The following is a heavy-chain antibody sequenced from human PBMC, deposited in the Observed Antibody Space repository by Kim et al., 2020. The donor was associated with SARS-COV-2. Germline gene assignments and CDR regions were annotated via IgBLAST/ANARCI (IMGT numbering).Heavy chain of an antibody. CDR1: GFTFSNAW. Sequence: GGSLRLSCAASGFTFSNAWMSWVRQAPGKGLEWVGRIKSKTDGGTTDYAAPVKGRFTISRDDSKNTLYLQMNSLKTEDTAVYYCTTGRMVRGVYYYYYGMDVWGQGTTVTVSS. CDR3: TTGRMVRGVYYYYYGMDV. CDR2: IKSKTDGGTT. J-gene: IGHJ6*02. D-gene: IGHD3-10*01. V-gene: IGHV3-15*01.